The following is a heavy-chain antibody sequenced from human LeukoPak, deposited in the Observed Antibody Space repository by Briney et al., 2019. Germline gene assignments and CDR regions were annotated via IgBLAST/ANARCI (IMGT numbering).Heavy chain of an antibody. V-gene: IGHV3-7*01. CDR1: GFTFSSYW. CDR3: ARDFTWNSLDY. J-gene: IGHJ4*02. Sequence: GGSLRLSCAASGFTFSSYWMSWVRQAPGKGLGWVANIKQDGSEKYYVDSVKGRFTISRDNAKNSLYLQMSSLRAEDTAVYYCARDFTWNSLDYWGQGTLVIVSS. D-gene: IGHD1-7*01. CDR2: IKQDGSEK.